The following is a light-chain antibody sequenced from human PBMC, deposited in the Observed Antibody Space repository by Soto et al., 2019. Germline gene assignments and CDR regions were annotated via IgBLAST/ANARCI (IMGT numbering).Light chain of an antibody. CDR2: DVS. J-gene: IGLJ2*01. Sequence: QSALTQPASVSGSPGQSITISCTGTSSDIGGYDYVSWYQHHPGKAPKLMIYDVSNRPSGVSSRFSGSKSGNTASLTISGLQADDEADYYCSSFPTRNTHVLFGGGTKLTVL. CDR3: SSFPTRNTHVL. CDR1: SSDIGGYDY. V-gene: IGLV2-14*03.